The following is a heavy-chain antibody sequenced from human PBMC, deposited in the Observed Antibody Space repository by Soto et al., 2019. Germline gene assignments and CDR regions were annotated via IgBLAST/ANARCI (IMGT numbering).Heavy chain of an antibody. D-gene: IGHD3-10*01. Sequence: QITLKESGPTLVKPTQTLTLTCTFSGFSLSTSGVGVGWIRQPPGKALEWLALIYWNDDKRYSPSLKSRLTIPKDTSKNQVVLTMTNMDPVDTATYYCALIPSSEGFGESYAYYYGMDVWGQGTTVTVSS. CDR3: ALIPSSEGFGESYAYYYGMDV. V-gene: IGHV2-5*01. CDR2: IYWNDDK. J-gene: IGHJ6*02. CDR1: GFSLSTSGVG.